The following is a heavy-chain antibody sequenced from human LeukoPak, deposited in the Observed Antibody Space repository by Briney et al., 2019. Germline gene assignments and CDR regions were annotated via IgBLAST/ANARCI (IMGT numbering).Heavy chain of an antibody. V-gene: IGHV3-48*01. CDR2: ISSSSSTI. J-gene: IGHJ3*02. D-gene: IGHD3-22*01. Sequence: GGSLRLSCAASGFTFSSYSMNWVRQAPGKGLEWVSYISSSSSTIYYADSVKGRFTISRDNAKNTLYLQMNSLRAEDTAVYYCSLMIVVRAFDIWGQGTMVTVSS. CDR1: GFTFSSYS. CDR3: SLMIVVRAFDI.